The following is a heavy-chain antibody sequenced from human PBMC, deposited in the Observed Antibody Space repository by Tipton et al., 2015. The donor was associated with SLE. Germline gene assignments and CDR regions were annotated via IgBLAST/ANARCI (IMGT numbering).Heavy chain of an antibody. Sequence: SLRLSCAASGFTFSSYAMSWVRQAPGKGLEWVSAIRDDGSATFSADAVKVRFTISRDNSKDTLYLQMNSLRAEETAVYYCTDHDAFDIWGQGTMVTVSS. CDR2: IRDDGSAT. V-gene: IGHV3-23*01. CDR1: GFTFSSYA. CDR3: TDHDAFDI. J-gene: IGHJ3*02.